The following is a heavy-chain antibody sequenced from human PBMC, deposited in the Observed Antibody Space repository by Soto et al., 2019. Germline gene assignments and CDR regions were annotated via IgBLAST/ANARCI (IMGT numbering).Heavy chain of an antibody. J-gene: IGHJ4*02. Sequence: SETLSLTCTVSGGSISSYYWSWIRQPPGKGLEWIGYIYYSGSTNYNPSLKSRVTISVDTSKNQFSLKLSSVTAADTAVYYCARRLAPYCTNGVCDESYFDYWGQGTLVTVSS. D-gene: IGHD2-8*01. V-gene: IGHV4-59*08. CDR1: GGSISSYY. CDR3: ARRLAPYCTNGVCDESYFDY. CDR2: IYYSGST.